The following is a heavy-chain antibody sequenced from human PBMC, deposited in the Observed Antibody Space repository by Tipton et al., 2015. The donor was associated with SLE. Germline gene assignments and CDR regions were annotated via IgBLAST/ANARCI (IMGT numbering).Heavy chain of an antibody. CDR3: ARGRGSSSSGHY. J-gene: IGHJ4*02. CDR2: IYYSGST. CDR1: GGSISSSSYY. Sequence: TLSLTCTVSGGSISSSSYYWGWIRQPPGKGLEWIGSIYYSGSTNYNPSLKSRVTISVDTSKNQFSPKLSSVTAADTAVYYCARGRGSSSSGHYWGQGTLVTVSS. D-gene: IGHD6-6*01. V-gene: IGHV4-39*07.